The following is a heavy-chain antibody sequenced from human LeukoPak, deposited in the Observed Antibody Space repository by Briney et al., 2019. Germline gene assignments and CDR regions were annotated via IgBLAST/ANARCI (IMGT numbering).Heavy chain of an antibody. D-gene: IGHD6-13*01. Sequence: GGSLRLSCAASGFTFSSYSMNWVRQAPGKGLEWVAVISYDGSNKYYADSVKGRFTISRDNSKNTLYLQMNSLRADDTAVYYCARVVAAAWDWFDPWGQGTLVTVSS. J-gene: IGHJ5*02. CDR3: ARVVAAAWDWFDP. CDR2: ISYDGSNK. CDR1: GFTFSSYS. V-gene: IGHV3-30*03.